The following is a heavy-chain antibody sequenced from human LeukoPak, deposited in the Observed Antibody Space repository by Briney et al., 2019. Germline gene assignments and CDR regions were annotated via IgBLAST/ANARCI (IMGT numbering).Heavy chain of an antibody. J-gene: IGHJ4*02. CDR3: AGDGANYYYFDY. D-gene: IGHD4/OR15-4a*01. V-gene: IGHV6-1*01. Sequence: SQTLSLTCAISGDSVSRNSAAWNWIRQSPSRGPEWLGRTYYRSKWYNDYAVSVKSRITINPDTSKNQFSLQLNSVTPEDTAVYYCAGDGANYYYFDYWGQGTLVTVSS. CDR1: GDSVSRNSAA. CDR2: TYYRSKWYN.